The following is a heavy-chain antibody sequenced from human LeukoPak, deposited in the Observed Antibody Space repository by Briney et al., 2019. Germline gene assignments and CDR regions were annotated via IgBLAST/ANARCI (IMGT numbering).Heavy chain of an antibody. CDR1: GFTFSSFA. J-gene: IGHJ4*02. V-gene: IGHV3-23*01. CDR3: ARETGDFDS. Sequence: GGSLRLSCAASGFTFSSFAISWVRQAPGKGLEWVSVISGRGDSTYYADSVKGRFTISRDNSKSTVYLQMSILRAEDTAVYYCARETGDFDSWGQGTLVIVSS. D-gene: IGHD7-27*01. CDR2: ISGRGDST.